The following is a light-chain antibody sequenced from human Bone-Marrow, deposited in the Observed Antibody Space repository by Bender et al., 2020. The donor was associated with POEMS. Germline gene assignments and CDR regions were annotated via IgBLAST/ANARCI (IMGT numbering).Light chain of an antibody. V-gene: IGLV3-21*04. Sequence: SYVLTQPPSVSVAPGKTARISCGGHNFGTKSVQWYQQKPGQAPTLVIYDDSDRPSGIPERFSGSNSGHTATLTISRVEAGDEADYHCQVWDNFCYLPLVFGTGTKLTVL. J-gene: IGLJ1*01. CDR2: DDS. CDR1: NFGTKS. CDR3: QVWDNFCYLPLV.